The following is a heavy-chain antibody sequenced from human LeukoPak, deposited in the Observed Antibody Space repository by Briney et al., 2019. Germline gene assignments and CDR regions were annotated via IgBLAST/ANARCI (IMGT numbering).Heavy chain of an antibody. CDR3: ARDRGYSSGYYDNWFDP. Sequence: GGSLRLSCAASGFTFSSYAMHWVRQAQGKGLEWVALISYDGSNKYYADSVKGRFTISRDNSKNTLYLQMNSLRAKDTAVSYCARDRGYSSGYYDNWFDPWGQGTLVTVSS. CDR2: ISYDGSNK. V-gene: IGHV3-30-3*01. D-gene: IGHD3-22*01. J-gene: IGHJ5*02. CDR1: GFTFSSYA.